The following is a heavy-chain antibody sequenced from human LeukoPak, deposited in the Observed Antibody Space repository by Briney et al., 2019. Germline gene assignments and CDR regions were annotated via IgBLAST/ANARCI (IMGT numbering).Heavy chain of an antibody. CDR3: AREGDSSGSGSDYFDY. CDR1: GYTFTSYY. J-gene: IGHJ4*02. Sequence: ASVKVSCKASGYTFTSYYMHWVRQAPGQGLEWMGIINPSGGSTSYAQKFRGRVTMTRDTSTSTVYMELSSLRSEDTAVYYCAREGDSSGSGSDYFDYWGQGTLVTVSS. D-gene: IGHD3-22*01. CDR2: INPSGGST. V-gene: IGHV1-46*01.